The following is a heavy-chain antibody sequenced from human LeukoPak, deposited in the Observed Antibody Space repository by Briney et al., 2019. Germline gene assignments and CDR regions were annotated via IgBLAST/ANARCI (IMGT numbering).Heavy chain of an antibody. V-gene: IGHV3-30*18. CDR3: AKGDGYSSGGAY. CDR1: GFTFSSYG. Sequence: GGSLRLSCAASGFTFSSYGMHWVRQAPGQGLEWVAVISYDGSNKYYADSVKGRFTISRDNSKNTLYLQMNCLRAEDTAVYYCAKGDGYSSGGAYWGQGTLVTVSS. J-gene: IGHJ4*02. D-gene: IGHD6-19*01. CDR2: ISYDGSNK.